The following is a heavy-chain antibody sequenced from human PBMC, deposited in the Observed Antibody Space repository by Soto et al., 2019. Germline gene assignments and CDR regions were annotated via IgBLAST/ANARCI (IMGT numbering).Heavy chain of an antibody. V-gene: IGHV1-69*06. CDR1: GGIFSSKT. D-gene: IGHD2-21*02. J-gene: IGHJ4*02. CDR3: ASKAACGGDCYAFDS. CDR2: IIPLFGTA. Sequence: QVYLVQYGAEVKKPGSSVKISCKASGGIFSSKTINWVRQAAGQGLEWMGGIIPLFGTANYAEKFQGRFTITADKSTKTEYMELTSLRSEATAVYYCASKAACGGDCYAFDSWGQGTLVTVSS.